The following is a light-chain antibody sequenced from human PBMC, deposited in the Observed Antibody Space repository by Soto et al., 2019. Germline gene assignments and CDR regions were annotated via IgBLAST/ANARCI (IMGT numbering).Light chain of an antibody. V-gene: IGKV1-39*01. J-gene: IGKJ2*01. Sequence: DTQMTQSPSSLSASVGDRVTITCRASQSISRNLNWYQQKPGRAPKLLIYAVSSLLSGVPSRFSGSGSGTDFTLTISSLQPEDFATYYCQQSYSTPHTFGQGTKLEIK. CDR2: AVS. CDR3: QQSYSTPHT. CDR1: QSISRN.